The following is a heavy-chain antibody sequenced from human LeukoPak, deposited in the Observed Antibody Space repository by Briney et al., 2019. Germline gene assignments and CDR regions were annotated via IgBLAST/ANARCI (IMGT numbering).Heavy chain of an antibody. CDR1: GGSFSVYY. Sequence: PSETLSLTCAVYGGSFSVYYWSWIRQPPVKGLEWIGEINHSGSTNYNPSLKSRVTISVDTSKNQFSLKLSSVTAADTAVYYCASATESVAGTRRFDYWGQGTLVTVSS. V-gene: IGHV4-34*01. J-gene: IGHJ4*02. D-gene: IGHD6-19*01. CDR3: ASATESVAGTRRFDY. CDR2: INHSGST.